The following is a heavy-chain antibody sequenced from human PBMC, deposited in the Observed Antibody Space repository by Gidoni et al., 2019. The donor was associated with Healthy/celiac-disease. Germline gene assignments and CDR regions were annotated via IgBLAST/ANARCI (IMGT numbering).Heavy chain of an antibody. CDR3: ARWAVAGTGKYYYYGMDV. V-gene: IGHV1-8*01. Sequence: QVQLVQSGAEVKKPGASVKVSCKASGYTFTSYDINWVRQATGQGLEWMGWMNPNSGNTGYAQKFQGRVTMTRNTSISTAYMELSSLRSEDTAVYYCARWAVAGTGKYYYYGMDVWGQGTTVTVSS. J-gene: IGHJ6*02. CDR2: MNPNSGNT. D-gene: IGHD6-19*01. CDR1: GYTFTSYD.